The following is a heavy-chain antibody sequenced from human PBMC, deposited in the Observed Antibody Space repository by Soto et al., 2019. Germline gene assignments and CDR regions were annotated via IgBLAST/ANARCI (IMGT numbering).Heavy chain of an antibody. D-gene: IGHD4-4*01. Sequence: GASVKVSCKASGYTFTSYGISWVRQAPGQGLEWMGWISAYNGNTNYAQKLQGRVTMTTDTSTSTAYMELRSLRSDDTAVYYCARVTNYSNYFSYYYYYYYMDVWGKGTTVTVSS. J-gene: IGHJ6*03. CDR2: ISAYNGNT. CDR3: ARVTNYSNYFSYYYYYYYMDV. V-gene: IGHV1-18*01. CDR1: GYTFTSYG.